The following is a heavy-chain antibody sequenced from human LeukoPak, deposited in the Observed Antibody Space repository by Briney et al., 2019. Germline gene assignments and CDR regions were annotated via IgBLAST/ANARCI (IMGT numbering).Heavy chain of an antibody. CDR1: GFTFSDSA. V-gene: IGHV3-30-3*01. CDR2: ISYDGSNK. Sequence: GGSLRLSCAASGFTFSDSAIAWVRQSPGKGLECLAFISYDGSNKYYADSVKGRFTISRDNSKNTLYLQMNSLRAEDTAVYYCAKDAAYDFWSGYTYFDYWGQGTLVTVSS. D-gene: IGHD3-3*01. J-gene: IGHJ4*02. CDR3: AKDAAYDFWSGYTYFDY.